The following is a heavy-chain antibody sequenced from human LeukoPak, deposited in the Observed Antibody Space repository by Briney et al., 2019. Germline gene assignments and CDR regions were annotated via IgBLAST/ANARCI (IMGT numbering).Heavy chain of an antibody. CDR3: ARGGTIAARGGNWFDP. J-gene: IGHJ5*02. CDR1: GYTFTSYD. V-gene: IGHV1-8*01. CDR2: MNPNSGNT. D-gene: IGHD6-6*01. Sequence: ASVTVSCKASGYTFTSYDINWVRQAPEQGLEWMGWMNPNSGNTGYAQKFQGRVTMTRNTSISTAYMELSSLRSEDTAVYYCARGGTIAARGGNWFDPWGQGTLVTVSS.